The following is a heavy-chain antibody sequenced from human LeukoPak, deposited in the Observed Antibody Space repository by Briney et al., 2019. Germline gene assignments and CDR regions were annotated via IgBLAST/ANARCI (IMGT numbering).Heavy chain of an antibody. J-gene: IGHJ4*02. D-gene: IGHD6-6*01. V-gene: IGHV3-48*04. CDR2: ISSSSSTI. CDR3: ARGRRIAALLEY. Sequence: GGSLRLSCAASGFTFSSYSMNWVRQAPGKGLEWVSYISSSSSTICYADSVKGRFTISRDNAKNSLYLQMNSLRAEDTAVYYCARGRRIAALLEYWGQGTLVTVSS. CDR1: GFTFSSYS.